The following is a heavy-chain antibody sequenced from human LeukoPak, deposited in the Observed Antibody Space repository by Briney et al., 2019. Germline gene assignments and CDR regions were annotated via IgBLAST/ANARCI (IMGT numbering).Heavy chain of an antibody. CDR3: ARLGVTSIGALGNWFDL. Sequence: GESLKISCKGSEYSFPNYWIGWVRQMPGKGLEWMGIIYPGDSDTRYNPSFQGQVTISVDKSLNTAYLQWNSLRTSDIAIYYCARLGVTSIGALGNWFDLWGQGTLVTLSS. CDR2: IYPGDSDT. CDR1: EYSFPNYW. J-gene: IGHJ5*02. D-gene: IGHD7-27*01. V-gene: IGHV5-51*01.